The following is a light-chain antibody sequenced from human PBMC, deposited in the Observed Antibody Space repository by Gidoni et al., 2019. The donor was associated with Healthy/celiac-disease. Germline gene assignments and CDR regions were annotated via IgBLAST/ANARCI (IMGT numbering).Light chain of an antibody. CDR2: KAS. V-gene: IGKV1-5*03. CDR3: QQYNSYPWT. CDR1: QSISSW. Sequence: DIQMTQSPSTLSASVGDRLTITCRASQSISSWLAWYQQKPGKAPKLLIYKASSLESGGPSRFSGSGSGTEITLTISSLQHDDLATYYCQQYNSYPWTFGQGTKVEIK. J-gene: IGKJ1*01.